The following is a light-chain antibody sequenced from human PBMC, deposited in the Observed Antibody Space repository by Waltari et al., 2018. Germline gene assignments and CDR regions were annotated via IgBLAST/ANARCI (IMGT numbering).Light chain of an antibody. CDR1: SGHSSNV. J-gene: IGLJ3*02. V-gene: IGLV4-69*01. Sequence: QLVLTQSPSASASLGASVKLTCTLSSGHSSNVIAWLQQQPAKGPRYLMKVNSDGSHSKGDNIPDRFSGSSSGAEHYLTISSLQSEDEADYYCQTGGHGTWVFGGGTKLTVL. CDR3: QTGGHGTWV. CDR2: VNSDGSH.